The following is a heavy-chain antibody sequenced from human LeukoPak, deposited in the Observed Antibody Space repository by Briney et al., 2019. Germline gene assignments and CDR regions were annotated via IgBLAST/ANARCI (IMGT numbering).Heavy chain of an antibody. D-gene: IGHD3-9*01. CDR2: IYSDDGRT. V-gene: IGHV3-53*01. Sequence: GGSLRLSCAASGFTVSSNYMSWGRQAPGKGLEWVSVIYSDDGRTYYADSVKGRFTISRDNSKNTLYLQMNSLRAEDTAVYYCAKEGGINDILTGYYSVYWGQGTLVTVSS. CDR1: GFTVSSNY. CDR3: AKEGGINDILTGYYSVY. J-gene: IGHJ4*02.